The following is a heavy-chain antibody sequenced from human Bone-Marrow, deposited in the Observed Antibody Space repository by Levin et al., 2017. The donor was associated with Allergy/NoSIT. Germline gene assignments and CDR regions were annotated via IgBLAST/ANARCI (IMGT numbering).Heavy chain of an antibody. V-gene: IGHV1-46*03. CDR3: ARLQQDNAFDV. CDR2: INPNDGST. D-gene: IGHD6-13*01. J-gene: IGHJ3*01. CDR1: GFPFTIYF. Sequence: GESLKISCKASGFPFTIYFIHWVRQAPGQGLEWMGIINPNDGSTKFAQKFQGRVTVTRDTSTSTVYMDLSSLRSEDSATYFCARLQQDNAFDVWGQGTMVTVS.